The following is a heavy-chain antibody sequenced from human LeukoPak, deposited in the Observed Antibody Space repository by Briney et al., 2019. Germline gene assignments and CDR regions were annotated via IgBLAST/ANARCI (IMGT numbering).Heavy chain of an antibody. J-gene: IGHJ5*02. CDR1: GGSISSGGYY. CDR2: IYYSGST. CDR3: ARDACSGGSCYSGMVHWFDP. V-gene: IGHV4-31*03. D-gene: IGHD2-15*01. Sequence: SETLSLTCTVSGGSISSGGYYWSWIRQHPGKGLEWIGYIYYSGSTYYNPSLKSRVTISVDTSKNQFSLKLSSVTAADTAVYYCARDACSGGSCYSGMVHWFDPWGQGTRSPSPQ.